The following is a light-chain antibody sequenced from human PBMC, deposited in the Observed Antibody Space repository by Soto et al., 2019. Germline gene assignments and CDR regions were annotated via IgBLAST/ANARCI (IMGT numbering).Light chain of an antibody. V-gene: IGLV2-23*02. CDR3: CSYAGSSPYV. Sequence: QSVLTQPASVSGSPGQSITISCTGTSSDGGSYNLVSWYQQHPGKAPKLMIYEVSKRPSGVSNRFSGSKSGNTASLTISGLQAEDEADYYCCSYAGSSPYVFGTGTKVTVL. CDR2: EVS. J-gene: IGLJ1*01. CDR1: SSDGGSYNL.